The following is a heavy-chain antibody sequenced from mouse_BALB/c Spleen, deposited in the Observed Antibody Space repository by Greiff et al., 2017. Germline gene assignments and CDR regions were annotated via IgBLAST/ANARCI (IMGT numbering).Heavy chain of an antibody. CDR2: IDPANGNT. J-gene: IGHJ4*01. Sequence: VQLQQSGAELVKPGASVKLSCTASGSNIKDTYMHWVKQRPEQGLEWIGRIDPANGNTKYDPKFQGKATITADTSSNTAYLQLSSLTSEDTAVYYCARNYGYAMDYWGQGTSVTVSS. D-gene: IGHD1-1*02. CDR3: ARNYGYAMDY. CDR1: GSNIKDTY. V-gene: IGHV14-3*02.